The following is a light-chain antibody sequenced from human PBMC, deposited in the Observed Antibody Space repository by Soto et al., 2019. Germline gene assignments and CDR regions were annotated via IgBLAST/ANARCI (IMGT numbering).Light chain of an antibody. Sequence: DIQLTQSPAFLSASVGDRVTITCRASQGISSFLAWYQQKPGEAPRLLIYAASTLQSGVPSRFSGSGSGTDFTLTISSLQSEDFATYHCQQLKSYPRTFGGGIKVEIK. CDR1: QGISSF. V-gene: IGKV1-9*01. CDR2: AAS. CDR3: QQLKSYPRT. J-gene: IGKJ4*01.